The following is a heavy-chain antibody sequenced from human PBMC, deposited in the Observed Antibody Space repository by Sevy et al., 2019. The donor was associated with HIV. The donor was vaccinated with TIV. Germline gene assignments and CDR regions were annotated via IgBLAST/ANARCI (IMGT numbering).Heavy chain of an antibody. CDR2: TYYRSKWYN. Sequence: KQSQTLSLTCAISGDSVSSNSVAWNWIRQSPSRGLEWLGRTYYRSKWYNDYAVSVKSRIIINPDTSKNQFSLQLNSVTPEDTAVYYCARSGVPDYFDYWGQGTLVTVSS. CDR3: ARSGVPDYFDY. D-gene: IGHD3-10*01. V-gene: IGHV6-1*01. CDR1: GDSVSSNSVA. J-gene: IGHJ4*02.